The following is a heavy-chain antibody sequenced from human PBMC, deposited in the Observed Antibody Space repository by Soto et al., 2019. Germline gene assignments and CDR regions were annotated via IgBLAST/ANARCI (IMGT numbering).Heavy chain of an antibody. D-gene: IGHD6-13*01. J-gene: IGHJ4*02. V-gene: IGHV3-23*01. CDR2: ISGSGGST. Sequence: EVQLLEAGGGLVQPGGSLRLSCAASGFTLSNYAVTWVRQAPGKGLEWASTISGSGGSTYYADSVKGLFTISRDNSKTPLYLQMTSLRAEDTAVYYCAKDQGSSWYEIDYWGEGTLVTVS. CDR3: AKDQGSSWYEIDY. CDR1: GFTLSNYA.